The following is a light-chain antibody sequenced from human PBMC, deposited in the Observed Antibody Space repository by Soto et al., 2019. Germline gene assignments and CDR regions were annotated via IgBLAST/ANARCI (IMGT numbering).Light chain of an antibody. CDR3: QQYDNLPPLT. CDR2: DAS. Sequence: DIQMTQSPSSLSASVGDRVTITCQASQDISNYLNWYRQKPGKAPKLLIYDASNLETGVPSRFSGSGSGTDFTFTISSLQPEDIATYYCQQYDNLPPLTFGGGTKVDIK. V-gene: IGKV1-33*01. CDR1: QDISNY. J-gene: IGKJ4*01.